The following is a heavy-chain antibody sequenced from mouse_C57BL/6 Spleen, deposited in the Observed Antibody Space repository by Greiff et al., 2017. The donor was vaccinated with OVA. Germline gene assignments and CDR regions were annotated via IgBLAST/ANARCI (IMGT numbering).Heavy chain of an antibody. D-gene: IGHD5-1*01. V-gene: IGHV3-6*01. CDR1: GYSITSGYY. Sequence: EVQRVESGPGLVKPSQSLSLTCSVTGYSITSGYYWNWIRQFPGNKLEWMGYISYDGSNNYNPSLKNRISITRDTSKNQFFLKLNSVTTEDTATYYCARGGTLYYFDYWGQGTTLTVSS. CDR2: ISYDGSN. J-gene: IGHJ2*01. CDR3: ARGGTLYYFDY.